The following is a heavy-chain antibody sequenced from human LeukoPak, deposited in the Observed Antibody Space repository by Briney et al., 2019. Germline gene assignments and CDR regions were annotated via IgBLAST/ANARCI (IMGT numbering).Heavy chain of an antibody. CDR2: IRSKAYGGTT. Sequence: GGSLRLSCAASGFTFSSYAMSWVRQAPGKGLEWVGFIRSKAYGGTTEYAASVKGRFTISRDDSRSIAYLQMNSLKTEDTAVYYCTRRYNYDSSGYYYVRDAFDIWGQGTMVTVSS. D-gene: IGHD3-22*01. J-gene: IGHJ3*02. V-gene: IGHV3-49*04. CDR1: GFTFSSYA. CDR3: TRRYNYDSSGYYYVRDAFDI.